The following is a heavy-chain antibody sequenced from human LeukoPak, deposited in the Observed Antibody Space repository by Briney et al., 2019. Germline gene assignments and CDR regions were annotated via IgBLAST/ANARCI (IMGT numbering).Heavy chain of an antibody. CDR1: GYTFTSYA. Sequence: ASVKVSCKASGYTFTSYAMHWVRQAPGQRLEWMGWINAGNGNTKYSQKFQGRVTITRDTSASTAYMELSSLRSEDTAVYYCARGAAARLDWFDPWGQGILVTVSS. V-gene: IGHV1-3*01. J-gene: IGHJ5*02. CDR2: INAGNGNT. D-gene: IGHD6-6*01. CDR3: ARGAAARLDWFDP.